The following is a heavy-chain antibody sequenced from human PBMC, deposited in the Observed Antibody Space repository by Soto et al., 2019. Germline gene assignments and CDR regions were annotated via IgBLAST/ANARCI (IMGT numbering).Heavy chain of an antibody. V-gene: IGHV4-31*03. CDR3: ARDNNGDHHYYGMDV. J-gene: IGHJ6*02. Sequence: PSETLSLTCTVSGGSISSRGYYWSWIRQHPGKGLEWIGYIYYSGSTYYNPSFKSRASISIDTSKNQFSLKLSSVTAADTAVYYCARDNNGDHHYYGMDVWGQGTTVTVSS. D-gene: IGHD4-17*01. CDR2: IYYSGST. CDR1: GGSISSRGYY.